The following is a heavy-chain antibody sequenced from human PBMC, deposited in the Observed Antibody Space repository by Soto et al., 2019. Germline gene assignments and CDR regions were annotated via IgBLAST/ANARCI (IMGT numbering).Heavy chain of an antibody. V-gene: IGHV1-18*01. J-gene: IGHJ6*02. Sequence: QVQLVQSGDEVKKPGASVKVSCKASGYIFVNYGIAWVRQAPGQGLEWMGWISPYTGNTHSATKIQSRLTMTTDTSTSTAYMDLGSLTSADTAVYYCVMVDNYVTPTPQDVWGQGTTVTVSS. D-gene: IGHD3-16*01. CDR3: VMVDNYVTPTPQDV. CDR2: ISPYTGNT. CDR1: GYIFVNYG.